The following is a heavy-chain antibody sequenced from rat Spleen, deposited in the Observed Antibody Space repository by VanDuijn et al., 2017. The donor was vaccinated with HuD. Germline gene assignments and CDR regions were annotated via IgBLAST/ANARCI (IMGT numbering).Heavy chain of an antibody. V-gene: IGHV5-25*01. J-gene: IGHJ3*01. CDR1: GFTFSNYD. CDR3: ARHGYGGYTNWFAY. CDR2: ISTSGGST. D-gene: IGHD1-11*01. Sequence: EVQLVESGGGLVQPGRSLKLSCAASGFTFSNYDMAWVRQAPTKGLEWVASISTSGGSTYYRDSVKGRFTVSRDNAKSTLYLQMDSLRSEDTATYYCARHGYGGYTNWFAYWGQGTLVTVSS.